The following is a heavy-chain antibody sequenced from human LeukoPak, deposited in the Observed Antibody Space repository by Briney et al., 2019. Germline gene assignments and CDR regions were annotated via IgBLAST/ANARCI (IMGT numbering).Heavy chain of an antibody. CDR2: IYPDDSDT. D-gene: IGHD6-19*01. Sequence: GGSLRLSCKGSGYSFTTYWIGWARQMPGKGLEWMGIIYPDDSDTRYSPSFQGQVTISADKSISTAYLQWSSLKASDTAMYYCARPSSSGWYVAFDIWGQGTIVTVSS. V-gene: IGHV5-51*01. CDR1: GYSFTTYW. J-gene: IGHJ3*02. CDR3: ARPSSSGWYVAFDI.